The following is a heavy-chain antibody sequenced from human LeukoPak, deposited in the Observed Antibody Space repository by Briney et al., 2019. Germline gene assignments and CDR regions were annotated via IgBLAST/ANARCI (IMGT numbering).Heavy chain of an antibody. CDR2: IYYSGST. J-gene: IGHJ5*02. CDR3: ARKYYDILTGYPSFDP. Sequence: SETLSLTCTVSGGSISSSTYYWGWIRQPPGKGLEWIGSIYYSGSTNYNPSLKSRVTISVDTSKNQFSLKLSSVTAADTAVYYCARKYYDILTGYPSFDPWGQGTLVTVSS. CDR1: GGSISSSTYY. D-gene: IGHD3-9*01. V-gene: IGHV4-39*07.